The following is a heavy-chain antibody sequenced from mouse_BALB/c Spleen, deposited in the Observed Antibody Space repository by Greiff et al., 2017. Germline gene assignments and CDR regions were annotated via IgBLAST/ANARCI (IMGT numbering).Heavy chain of an antibody. V-gene: IGHV5-6-5*01. CDR1: GFTFSSYA. CDR2: ISSGGST. CDR3: ARQGITTAPFAY. D-gene: IGHD1-2*01. J-gene: IGHJ3*01. Sequence: DVKLVESGGGLVKPGGSLKLSCAASGFTFSSYAMSWVRQTPEKRLEWVASISSGGSTYYPDSVKGRFTISRDNAKNTLYLQMSSLKSEDTALYYCARQGITTAPFAYWGQGTLVTVSA.